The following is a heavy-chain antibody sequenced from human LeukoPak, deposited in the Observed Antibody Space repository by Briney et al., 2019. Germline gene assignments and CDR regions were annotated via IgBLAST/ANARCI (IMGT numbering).Heavy chain of an antibody. CDR3: AELGITMIGGV. J-gene: IGHJ6*04. Sequence: GGSLRLSCAASGFTISGYSLTWVRQAPGKGLEWVSSISSSSSYINYADSVRGRFTISRDNAKNSLYLQMNSLRAEDTAVYYCAELGITMIGGVWGKGTTVTISS. D-gene: IGHD3-10*02. CDR2: ISSSSSYI. V-gene: IGHV3-21*01. CDR1: GFTISGYS.